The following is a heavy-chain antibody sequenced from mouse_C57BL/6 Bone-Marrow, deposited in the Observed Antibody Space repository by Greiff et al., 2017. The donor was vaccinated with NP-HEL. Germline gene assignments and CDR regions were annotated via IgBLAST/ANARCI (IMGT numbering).Heavy chain of an antibody. V-gene: IGHV1-64*01. CDR3: ARNYGSSYALYAMDY. J-gene: IGHJ4*01. CDR2: IHPNSGST. Sequence: QVQLQQPGAELVKPGASVKLSCKASGYTFTSYWMHWVKQRPGQGLEWIGMIHPNSGSTNYNEKFQSKATLTVDKSSSTAYMQLSSLTSEDSAVYYCARNYGSSYALYAMDYWGQGTSVTVSS. CDR1: GYTFTSYW. D-gene: IGHD1-1*01.